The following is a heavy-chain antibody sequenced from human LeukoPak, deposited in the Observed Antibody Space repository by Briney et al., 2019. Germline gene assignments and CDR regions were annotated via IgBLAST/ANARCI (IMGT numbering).Heavy chain of an antibody. Sequence: SVKVSCKASGGTFSSYAISWVRQAPGQGLEWMGRIIPILGIANYAQKFQGRVTIAADKSTSTAYMELSSLRSEDTAVYYCARSPTSGSYSNWFDPWGQGTLVTVSS. V-gene: IGHV1-69*04. CDR2: IIPILGIA. D-gene: IGHD1-26*01. CDR3: ARSPTSGSYSNWFDP. CDR1: GGTFSSYA. J-gene: IGHJ5*02.